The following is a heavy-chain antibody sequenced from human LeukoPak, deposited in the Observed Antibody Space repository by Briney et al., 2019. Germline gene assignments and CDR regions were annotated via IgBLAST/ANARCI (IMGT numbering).Heavy chain of an antibody. CDR2: ISAYNGNT. V-gene: IGHV1-18*01. Sequence: ASVKVSCKASGYTFTSYGISWVRQAPGQGRGWMGWISAYNGNTNYAQKLQGRVTMTTDTSTSTVYMELRRLRSDDTAVYYCARDTYYDFWSGYYSYFDYWGQGTLVTVSS. CDR3: ARDTYYDFWSGYYSYFDY. CDR1: GYTFTSYG. D-gene: IGHD3-3*01. J-gene: IGHJ4*02.